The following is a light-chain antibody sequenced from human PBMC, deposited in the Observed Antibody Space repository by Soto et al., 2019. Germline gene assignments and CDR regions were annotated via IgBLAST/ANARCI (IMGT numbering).Light chain of an antibody. CDR1: KYVSTTF. J-gene: IGKJ4*01. CDR2: STS. Sequence: EIVLTQSPGTLSLSPGERATLSCRASKYVSTTFFAWYQQKPGQAPRLLIYSTSNRATGIPYRFSGSGSGTDFTLTISRPEPEDLAVYYCQQNGSSPLTFGGGTRMEIK. V-gene: IGKV3-20*01. CDR3: QQNGSSPLT.